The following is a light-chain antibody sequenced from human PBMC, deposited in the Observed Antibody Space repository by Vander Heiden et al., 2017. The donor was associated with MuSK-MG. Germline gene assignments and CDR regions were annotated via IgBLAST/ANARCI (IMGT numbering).Light chain of an antibody. CDR1: RSDVGGYNY. J-gene: IGLJ2*01. CDR2: DVS. CDR3: CAYAGSHTVI. Sequence: AWPQPRSVSGSPGQSVTISCTGTRSDVGGYNYASGYQQPPGKAPKLMIYDVSKRPTGVPDRFSGSKTGNTASLTISGRQAEEEGDYYGCAYAGSHTVIFGEGTKLTVL. V-gene: IGLV2-11*01.